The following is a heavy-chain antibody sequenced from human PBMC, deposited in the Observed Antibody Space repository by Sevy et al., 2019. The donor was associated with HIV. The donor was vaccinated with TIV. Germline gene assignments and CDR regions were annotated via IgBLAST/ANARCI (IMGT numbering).Heavy chain of an antibody. CDR2: IKQDGSEK. D-gene: IGHD3-10*01. Sequence: GGSLRLSCAASGFTLSRYWMRWVRQAPGKGLEWVANIKQDGSEKYYVDSVKGRFTISRDNGKNSLYLQMNSLRAEDTAVYYCGSGLMRYSDLWGRGTLVTVSS. J-gene: IGHJ2*01. CDR1: GFTLSRYW. V-gene: IGHV3-7*01. CDR3: GSGLMRYSDL.